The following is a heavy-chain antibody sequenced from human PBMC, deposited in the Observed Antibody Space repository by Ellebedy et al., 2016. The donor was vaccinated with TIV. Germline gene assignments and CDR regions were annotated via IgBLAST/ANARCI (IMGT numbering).Heavy chain of an antibody. J-gene: IGHJ6*02. CDR2: ISSSSSYI. V-gene: IGHV3-21*01. CDR3: ARPTVARYYYYGMDV. D-gene: IGHD4-23*01. Sequence: GESLKISCAASGFTVSSNYMNWVRQAPGKGLEWVSSISSSSSYIYYADSVKGRFTISRDNAKNSLYLQMNSLRAEDTAVYYCARPTVARYYYYGMDVWGQGTTVTVSS. CDR1: GFTVSSNY.